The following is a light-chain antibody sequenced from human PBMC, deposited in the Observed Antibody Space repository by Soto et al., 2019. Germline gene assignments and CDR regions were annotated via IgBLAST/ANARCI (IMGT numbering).Light chain of an antibody. V-gene: IGKV3-11*02. CDR2: DAS. Sequence: EIVVTQSPATLSLSPGERAPLSCRTSQSVGSYLAWYQKKPGKAPRLLIYDASNRATGIPARFSGSGSGREFTLTISSLEPEDFAVYDCQQRSTWPPLSFGGGTQVEIK. CDR3: QQRSTWPPLS. J-gene: IGKJ4*01. CDR1: QSVGSY.